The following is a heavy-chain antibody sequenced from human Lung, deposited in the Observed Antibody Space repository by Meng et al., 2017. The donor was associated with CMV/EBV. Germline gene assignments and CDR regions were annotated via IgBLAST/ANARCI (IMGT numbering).Heavy chain of an antibody. D-gene: IGHD2-2*02. CDR1: GFTFGNYA. V-gene: IGHV3-30*02. CDR2: IGHDGNNE. J-gene: IGHJ4*02. CDR3: GRDYINSVDH. Sequence: VQLVASGGGVVQPGGSRRLSCATSGFTFGNYAMHWVRQAPGKGLEWLAFIGHDGNNEQYADSMKGRFTISRDNFNTLYLQMKSLTDEDTALYYCGRDYINSVDHWGPGTLVTVSS.